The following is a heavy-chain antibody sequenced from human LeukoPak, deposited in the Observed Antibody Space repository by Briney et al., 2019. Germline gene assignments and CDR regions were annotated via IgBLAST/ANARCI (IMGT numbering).Heavy chain of an antibody. Sequence: ASVTVSCTASGYTFTGYYMHWVRQAPGQGLEWMGWINDNSGDTTYAQKFQGRVTMTRDTSISTVYMELNSLTSDDTAVYYCARVLSNGDYWGQGTLVTVSS. CDR1: GYTFTGYY. J-gene: IGHJ4*02. CDR3: ARVLSNGDY. CDR2: INDNSGDT. D-gene: IGHD2-8*01. V-gene: IGHV1-2*02.